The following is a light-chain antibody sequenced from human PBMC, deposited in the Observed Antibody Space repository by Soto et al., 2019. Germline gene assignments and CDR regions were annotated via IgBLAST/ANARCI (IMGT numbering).Light chain of an antibody. CDR2: SNN. CDR1: SSNIGSNT. Sequence: QSVLTQPPSVSGTPGQRVTISCSGSSSNIGSNTVNWYQQLPGTAPKLLIYSNNQRPSGVPDRFSGSKSGTSASLAISGLQSEDEAAYFCAAWDDGLNGPLFGGGTKLTVL. CDR3: AAWDDGLNGPL. V-gene: IGLV1-44*01. J-gene: IGLJ2*01.